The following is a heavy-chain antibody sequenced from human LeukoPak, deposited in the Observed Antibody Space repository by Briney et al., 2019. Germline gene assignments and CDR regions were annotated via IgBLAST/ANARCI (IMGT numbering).Heavy chain of an antibody. J-gene: IGHJ4*02. CDR1: GGTFSSYA. V-gene: IGHV1-69*13. D-gene: IGHD5-12*01. Sequence: SVKVSCKASGGTFSSYAISWVRQAPGQGLEWMGGIIPIFGTANYAQKFQGRVTIAADESTSTAYMELSSLRSEDTAVYYCARKRTESGYDYVRRREYYFDYWGQGTLVTVSS. CDR2: IIPIFGTA. CDR3: ARKRTESGYDYVRRREYYFDY.